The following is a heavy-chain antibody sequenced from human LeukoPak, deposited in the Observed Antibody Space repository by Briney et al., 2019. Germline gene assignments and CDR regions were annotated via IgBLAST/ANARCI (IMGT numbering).Heavy chain of an antibody. J-gene: IGHJ4*02. CDR2: VNHSGST. Sequence: SVPRPLTSAVYGGSFSCYYWSWVGPPPGKGLEWIGEVNHSGSTNYKPSLKSRVTISVDTSKNQFCLKLSSVTAADTAVYYCARGLLLLWFGEFAHFDYWGQGTLVTVSS. CDR1: GGSFSCYY. CDR3: ARGLLLLWFGEFAHFDY. V-gene: IGHV4-34*01. D-gene: IGHD3-10*01.